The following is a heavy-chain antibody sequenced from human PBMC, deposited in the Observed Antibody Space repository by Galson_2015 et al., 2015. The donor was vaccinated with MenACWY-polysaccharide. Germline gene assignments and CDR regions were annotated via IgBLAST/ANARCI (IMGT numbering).Heavy chain of an antibody. J-gene: IGHJ5*02. CDR1: GYTFTSYA. CDR3: ARMVTYDSSGYYFAPEINWFDP. V-gene: IGHV1-3*01. D-gene: IGHD3-22*01. CDR2: INAGNGNT. Sequence: SVKVSCKASGYTFTSYAMHWVRQAPGQRLEWMGWINAGNGNTKYSQKFQGRVTITADESTSTAYMELSSLRSEDTAVYYCARMVTYDSSGYYFAPEINWFDPWGQGTLVTVSS.